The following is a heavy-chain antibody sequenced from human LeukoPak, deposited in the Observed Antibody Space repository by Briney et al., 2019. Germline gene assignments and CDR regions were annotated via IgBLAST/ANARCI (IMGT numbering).Heavy chain of an antibody. D-gene: IGHD1-26*01. V-gene: IGHV3-53*01. CDR2: ILDNGIT. CDR3: VRDKGVGRTERFDS. CDR1: GFIVSSTY. Sequence: GESLRLSCAVSGFIVSSTYMTWVRQAPGKGLQWVSVILDNGITTYADSVKGRFSISRDNSKNTVYLQMNSLSVDDTAVYYCVRDKGVGRTERFDSWGPGTLVTVSS. J-gene: IGHJ4*02.